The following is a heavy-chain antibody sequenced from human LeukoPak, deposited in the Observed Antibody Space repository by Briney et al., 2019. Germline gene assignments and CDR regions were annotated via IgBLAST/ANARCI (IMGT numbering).Heavy chain of an antibody. CDR3: ARRRGWYVGAFDI. V-gene: IGHV5-51*01. CDR2: IYPGDSDT. CDR1: GYSFTSYW. D-gene: IGHD6-19*01. Sequence: GESLQISCQGSGYSFTSYWIGWVRQLPGKGLEWMGIIYPGDSDTRYSRSFQGQVTISADKSISTAYLQWSSLKASDTAMYYCARRRGWYVGAFDIWGQGTMVTVSS. J-gene: IGHJ3*02.